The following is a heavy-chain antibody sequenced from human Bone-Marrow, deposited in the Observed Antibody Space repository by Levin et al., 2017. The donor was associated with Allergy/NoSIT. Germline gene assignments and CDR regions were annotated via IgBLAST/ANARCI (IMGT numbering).Heavy chain of an antibody. CDR3: VRQDNDEATTAFDV. D-gene: IGHD1-14*01. CDR1: GYMLTSYP. J-gene: IGHJ3*01. V-gene: IGHV7-4-1*01. Sequence: ASVKVSCKASGYMLTSYPINWVRQAPGQGPEWMGWINTKTGSPTYAQGFTGRFIFSSDTTVSTTYLQIRSLKTEDSAVYYCVRQDNDEATTAFDVWGQGTRVTVSS. CDR2: INTKTGSP.